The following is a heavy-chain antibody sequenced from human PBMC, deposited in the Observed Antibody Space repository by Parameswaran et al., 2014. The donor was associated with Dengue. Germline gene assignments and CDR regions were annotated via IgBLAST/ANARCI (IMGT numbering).Heavy chain of an antibody. J-gene: IGHJ3*02. V-gene: IGHV3-49*02. CDR3: TRAYYYDSSGYYQLVDAFDI. Sequence: VRQMPGKGLEWVGFIRSKAYGGTTEYAASVKGRFTISRDDSKSIAYLQMNSLKTEDTAVYYCTRAYYYDSSGYYQLVDAFDIWGQGTMVTVSS. D-gene: IGHD3-22*01. CDR2: IRSKAYGGTT.